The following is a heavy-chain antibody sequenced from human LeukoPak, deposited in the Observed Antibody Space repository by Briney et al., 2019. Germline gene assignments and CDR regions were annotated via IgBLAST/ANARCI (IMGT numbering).Heavy chain of an antibody. CDR3: SRAETGFNIPGAY. J-gene: IGHJ4*02. V-gene: IGHV4-59*11. CDR1: DASISSHY. D-gene: IGHD1-14*01. CDR2: IHYSGST. Sequence: RTSETLSLTCSVSDASISSHYWSWIRQPPGKGLEWIGYIHYSGSTNCNPSLKSRVTISLDTSKNQFSLKLTSVTAADTAVYYCSRAETGFNIPGAYWGQGTLVTVSS.